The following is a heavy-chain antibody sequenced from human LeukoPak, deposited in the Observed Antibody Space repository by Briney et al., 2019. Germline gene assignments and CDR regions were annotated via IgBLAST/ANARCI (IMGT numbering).Heavy chain of an antibody. Sequence: ASVKVSCKASGYTFTGYYMHWVRQAPGQGLEWMGWINPNSGGTNYAQKFQDRVTMTRDTSIRTAYMDLSRLTSDDTAVYYCARGSFGQLVGDYWGQGTLVTVSS. J-gene: IGHJ4*02. V-gene: IGHV1-2*02. CDR1: GYTFTGYY. CDR2: INPNSGGT. CDR3: ARGSFGQLVGDY. D-gene: IGHD6-6*01.